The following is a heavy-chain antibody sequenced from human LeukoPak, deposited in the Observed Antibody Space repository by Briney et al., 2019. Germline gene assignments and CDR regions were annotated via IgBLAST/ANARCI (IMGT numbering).Heavy chain of an antibody. V-gene: IGHV1-18*01. CDR3: ARVYYDYVWGSYRYTTFDY. Sequence: ASVKVSCKASGYTFTRYGISWVRQAPGQGLEWMGWISAYNGNTNYAQKLQGRVTMTTDTSTSTAYMELRSLRSDDTAVYYCARVYYDYVWGSYRYTTFDYWGQGTLVTVSS. D-gene: IGHD3-16*02. CDR1: GYTFTRYG. CDR2: ISAYNGNT. J-gene: IGHJ4*02.